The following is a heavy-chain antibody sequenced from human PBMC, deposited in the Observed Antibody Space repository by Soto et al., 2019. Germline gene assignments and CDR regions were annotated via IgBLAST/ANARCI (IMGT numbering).Heavy chain of an antibody. Sequence: TLSLTCTVSGGSVTSDEDYWTWIRPSPGKGLEWIGYISNSGSTGYNPSLKTRLSMSVDRSKNQFTLRLTSVTAADTAVYFCATESGSTYGYFDHWGQGTQVTVSS. CDR1: GGSVTSDEDY. CDR3: ATESGSTYGYFDH. D-gene: IGHD5-18*01. V-gene: IGHV4-30-4*01. J-gene: IGHJ4*02. CDR2: ISNSGST.